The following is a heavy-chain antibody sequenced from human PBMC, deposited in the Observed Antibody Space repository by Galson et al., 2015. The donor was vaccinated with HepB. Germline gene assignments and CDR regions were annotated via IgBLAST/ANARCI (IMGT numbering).Heavy chain of an antibody. D-gene: IGHD4-11*01. J-gene: IGHJ4*02. CDR1: GSSFTSYW. Sequence: QSGAELKKPGESLRISCKGSGSSFTSYWISWVRQMPGKGLEWMGRIDPSDSYTNYSPSFQGHVTIPADKSISTAYLQWSSLKASDTAMYYCARHHYYDYSSPYYFDYWGQGTLVTVSS. CDR3: ARHHYYDYSSPYYFDY. V-gene: IGHV5-10-1*01. CDR2: IDPSDSYT.